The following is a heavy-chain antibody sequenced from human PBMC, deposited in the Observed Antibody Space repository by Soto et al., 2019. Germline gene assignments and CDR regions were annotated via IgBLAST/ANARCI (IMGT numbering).Heavy chain of an antibody. CDR2: MNPNSGNT. D-gene: IGHD3-3*01. J-gene: IGHJ6*03. V-gene: IGHV1-8*01. Sequence: ASVKVSCKASGYTFTSYDINWVRPATGQGLEWMGWMNPNSGNTGYAQKFQGRVTMTRNTSISTAYMELSSLRSEDTAVYYCARGPGSGYFFGQYYYYYMDVWGKGTTVTVSS. CDR3: ARGPGSGYFFGQYYYYYMDV. CDR1: GYTFTSYD.